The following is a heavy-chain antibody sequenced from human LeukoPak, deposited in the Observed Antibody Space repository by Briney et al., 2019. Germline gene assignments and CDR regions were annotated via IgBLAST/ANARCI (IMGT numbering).Heavy chain of an antibody. CDR3: ARGAFRISWPGIDY. D-gene: IGHD1-26*01. CDR1: GSTFNTYA. Sequence: GGSLRLSCVASGSTFNTYAMSWVRQAPGKGLEWVSAIVSGGNTYYADSVKGRFTISRDNSKNTVYLEMNGLRVEDTAIYYCARGAFRISWPGIDYWGQGTLVTVSS. CDR2: IVSGGNT. J-gene: IGHJ4*02. V-gene: IGHV3-23*01.